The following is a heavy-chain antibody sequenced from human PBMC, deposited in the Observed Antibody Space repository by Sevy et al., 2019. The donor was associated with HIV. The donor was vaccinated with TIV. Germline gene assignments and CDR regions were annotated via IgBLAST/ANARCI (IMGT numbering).Heavy chain of an antibody. D-gene: IGHD6-13*01. CDR1: GYTFTSYD. CDR3: ARTEPGIAAYGMDV. V-gene: IGHV1-8*01. CDR2: MNPNSGNT. J-gene: IGHJ6*02. Sequence: ASVKVSCKASGYTFTSYDINWVRQATGQGLGWMGWMNPNSGNTGYAQKFQGRVTMTRNTSISTAYMELSSLRSEDTAVYYCARTEPGIAAYGMDVWGQGTTVTVSS.